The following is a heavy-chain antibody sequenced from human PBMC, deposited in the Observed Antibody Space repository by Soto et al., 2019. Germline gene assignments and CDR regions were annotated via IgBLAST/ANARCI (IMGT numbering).Heavy chain of an antibody. Sequence: GGSLRLSCAASGFGVSINYINWVRQAPGKGLEWVSGLHPAGDSSYADSVKGRFIISRDHSTNTAFLQMYNLRAEDTAVYYCATALAFGEYNFDYWGRGTLVTVSS. D-gene: IGHD3-10*01. V-gene: IGHV3-53*01. CDR3: ATALAFGEYNFDY. CDR2: LHPAGDS. J-gene: IGHJ4*02. CDR1: GFGVSINY.